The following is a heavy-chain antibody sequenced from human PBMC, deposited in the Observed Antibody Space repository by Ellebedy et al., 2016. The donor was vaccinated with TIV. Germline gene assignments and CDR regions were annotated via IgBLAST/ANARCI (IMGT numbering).Heavy chain of an antibody. CDR3: VRGRSGTYIHNAFDT. CDR2: SSITGIST. CDR1: GFTFSNAW. V-gene: IGHV3-23*01. D-gene: IGHD1-1*01. J-gene: IGHJ4*02. Sequence: PGGSLRLSCAASGFTFSNAWMNWVRQAPGKGLEWVSTSSITGISTYYADSVEGRFIISRDNSKKTLYLQMNSLRAEDTAIYYCVRGRSGTYIHNAFDTWGQGTLVTVSS.